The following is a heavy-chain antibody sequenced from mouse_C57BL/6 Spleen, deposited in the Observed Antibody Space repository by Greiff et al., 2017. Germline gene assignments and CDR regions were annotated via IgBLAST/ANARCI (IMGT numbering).Heavy chain of an antibody. CDR2: IHPNSGST. Sequence: QVQLQQPGAELVKPGASVKLSCKASGYTFTSYWMHWVKQRPGQGLEWIGMIHPNSGSTNYNEKFKSKATLTVDTSSSTAYMQLSSLTSEDSAVYYCARGAYDGYWGDYWGQGTTLTVSS. J-gene: IGHJ2*01. CDR3: ARGAYDGYWGDY. CDR1: GYTFTSYW. V-gene: IGHV1-64*01. D-gene: IGHD2-3*01.